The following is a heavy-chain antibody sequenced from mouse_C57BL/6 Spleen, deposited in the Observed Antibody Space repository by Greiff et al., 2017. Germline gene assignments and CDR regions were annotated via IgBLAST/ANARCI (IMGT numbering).Heavy chain of an antibody. Sequence: VQLQQSGPELVKPGASVKISCKASGYTFTDYYMNWVKQSHGKSLEWIGDINPNNGGTSYNQKFKGKATLTVDKSSSTAYMELRSLTSEDSAVYYCARANYYGSHYFDYWGQGTTRTVSS. J-gene: IGHJ2*01. D-gene: IGHD1-1*01. CDR1: GYTFTDYY. V-gene: IGHV1-26*01. CDR3: ARANYYGSHYFDY. CDR2: INPNNGGT.